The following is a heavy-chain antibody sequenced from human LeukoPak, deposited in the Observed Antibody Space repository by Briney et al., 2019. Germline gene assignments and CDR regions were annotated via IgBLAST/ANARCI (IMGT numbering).Heavy chain of an antibody. J-gene: IGHJ4*02. Sequence: GGSLRLSCAASGFTFSSYGMNWVRQAPGKGLEWVSGITGRGESTYYADSVKGRFTISRDNSKNTLYLQMNSLRAGDTAIYYCAKDRRLASFVYGGQGTLVTVSS. CDR2: ITGRGEST. V-gene: IGHV3-23*01. D-gene: IGHD6-25*01. CDR3: AKDRRLASFVY. CDR1: GFTFSSYG.